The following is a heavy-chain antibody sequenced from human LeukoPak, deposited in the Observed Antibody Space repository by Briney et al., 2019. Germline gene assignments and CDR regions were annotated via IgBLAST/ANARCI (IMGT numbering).Heavy chain of an antibody. CDR2: ISGSGGST. D-gene: IGHD3-3*01. V-gene: IGHV3-23*01. J-gene: IGHJ4*02. Sequence: GGSLRLSCAPSGFTFSSYAMSWVRQAPGKGLEWVSAISGSGGSTYYADSVKGRFTISRDNSKNTLYLQMNSLRAEDTAVYYCAKVGKNVLRFLEWLLTTDYWGQGTLVTVSA. CDR3: AKVGKNVLRFLEWLLTTDY. CDR1: GFTFSSYA.